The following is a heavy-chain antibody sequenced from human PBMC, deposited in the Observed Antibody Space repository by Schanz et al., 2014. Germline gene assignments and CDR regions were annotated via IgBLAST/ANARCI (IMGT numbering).Heavy chain of an antibody. CDR3: TRGGYSYALSAFDI. CDR2: ISAYNGDT. V-gene: IGHV1-18*01. J-gene: IGHJ3*02. CDR1: GYTFTSYD. D-gene: IGHD5-18*01. Sequence: QVQLVQSGAEVKKPGASVTVSCKASGYTFTSYDFNWVRQAPGQGLEWMGWISAYNGDTNYALKLQGRVTMTTDTSTGTAYMELRSLRSDDTALYYCTRGGYSYALSAFDIWGQGTMVTVSS.